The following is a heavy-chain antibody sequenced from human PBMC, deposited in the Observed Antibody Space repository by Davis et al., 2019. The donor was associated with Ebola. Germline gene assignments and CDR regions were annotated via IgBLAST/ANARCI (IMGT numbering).Heavy chain of an antibody. CDR3: ARGTAGSYYFDY. Sequence: KFQGRVTITRDTSASTAYMELSSLRSEDTAVYYCARGTAGSYYFDYWGQGTLVTVSS. D-gene: IGHD1-1*01. J-gene: IGHJ4*02. V-gene: IGHV1-3*01.